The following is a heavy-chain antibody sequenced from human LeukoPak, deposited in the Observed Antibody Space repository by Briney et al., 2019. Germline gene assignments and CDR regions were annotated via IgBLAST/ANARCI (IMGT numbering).Heavy chain of an antibody. V-gene: IGHV3-30*04. Sequence: PGGSLRLSCAASGFTFSSYAMHWVRQAPGKGLEWVALISYDGSTKYPTDSVKGRFTISRDNSKNTLYLQMNSLRPEDTAVYYCTGHFGAWHYFDYWGQGTLVTVSS. CDR3: TGHFGAWHYFDY. D-gene: IGHD3-3*01. J-gene: IGHJ4*02. CDR1: GFTFSSYA. CDR2: ISYDGSTK.